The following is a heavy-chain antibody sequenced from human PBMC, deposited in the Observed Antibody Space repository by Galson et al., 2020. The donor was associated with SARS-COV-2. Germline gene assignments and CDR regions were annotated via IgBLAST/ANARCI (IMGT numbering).Heavy chain of an antibody. Sequence: TGGSLRLSCAASGFNFSIYAMTWVRQAPGKGLEWVSTISNSGGGTYYKDSVKGRFTISRDNSKNTLYLQMKSLSGEDTAVYYCSSLFYAGRAVAGPFDYWCQGTVVTVSS. CDR2: ISNSGGGT. J-gene: IGHJ4*02. D-gene: IGHD6-19*01. CDR3: SSLFYAGRAVAGPFDY. CDR1: GFNFSIYA. V-gene: IGHV3-23*01.